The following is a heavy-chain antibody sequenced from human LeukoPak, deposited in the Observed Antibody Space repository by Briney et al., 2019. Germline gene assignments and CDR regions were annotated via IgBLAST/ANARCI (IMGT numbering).Heavy chain of an antibody. CDR1: GGSISSSSYY. Sequence: SETLSLTCTVSGGSISSSSYYWSWIRQPPGKGLEWIGNIYYSGSTNYNPSLKSRVTISVDTSKNQFSLKLSSVTAADTAVYYCASTNVDETPYYYYMDVWGKGTTVTISS. CDR2: IYYSGST. D-gene: IGHD2-2*01. CDR3: ASTNVDETPYYYYMDV. V-gene: IGHV4-61*01. J-gene: IGHJ6*03.